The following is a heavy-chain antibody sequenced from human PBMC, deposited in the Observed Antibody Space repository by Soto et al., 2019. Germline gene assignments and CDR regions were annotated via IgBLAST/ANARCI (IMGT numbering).Heavy chain of an antibody. CDR2: ISPDGSDV. CDR3: ACWGHIVPVAPSDFDR. D-gene: IGHD2-8*02. J-gene: IGHJ4*02. V-gene: IGHV3-74*01. Sequence: QVVESGGGLVPPGGSLRLSCAASGFPFTNYWMNWVRQTPGKGLMWVSRISPDGSDVGYADSVEGRFTVSRDNAKNTLYLQMHSLRAEDTAMYYCACWGHIVPVAPSDFDRWGQGTLVTDSS. CDR1: GFPFTNYW.